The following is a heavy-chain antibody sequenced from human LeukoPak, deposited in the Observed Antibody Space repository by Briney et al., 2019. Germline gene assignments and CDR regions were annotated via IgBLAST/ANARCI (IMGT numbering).Heavy chain of an antibody. J-gene: IGHJ3*02. CDR1: GYSISSGYY. CDR3: ARMGDAGSRSFDI. D-gene: IGHD1-26*01. CDR2: IYHSGST. Sequence: SETLSLTCTVSGYSISSGYYWGWIRQPPGKGLEWIGSIYHSGSTYYNPSLKSRVTISVDTSKNQFSLKLSSVTAADTAVYYCARMGDAGSRSFDIWGQGTMVTVSS. V-gene: IGHV4-38-2*02.